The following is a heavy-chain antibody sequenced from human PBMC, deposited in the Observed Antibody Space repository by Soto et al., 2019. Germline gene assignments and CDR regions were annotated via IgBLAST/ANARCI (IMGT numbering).Heavy chain of an antibody. J-gene: IGHJ6*02. CDR2: LNPSGGRT. CDR3: AKDPNIVVVPAATGGMDV. V-gene: IGHV1-46*01. CDR1: GYTFTSYY. D-gene: IGHD2-2*01. Sequence: GASVKVSCNASGYTFTSYYMHWVRPAPGQGLEWMGILNPSGGRTSYAQKFQGRVTMTRDTSTSTVYMELSSLRSEDTAVYYCAKDPNIVVVPAATGGMDVGGQGTTVTVSS.